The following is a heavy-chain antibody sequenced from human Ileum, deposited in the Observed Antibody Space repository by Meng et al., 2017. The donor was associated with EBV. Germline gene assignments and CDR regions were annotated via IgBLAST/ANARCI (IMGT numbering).Heavy chain of an antibody. CDR3: ARGRRNEPLFDY. D-gene: IGHD1-14*01. Sequence: QVQLVQSGAEGRKPGFSVKVACKTSGDSFSTQTFSWVRQAPGQGLEWMGGLIAVFDKTKAAPRFQDRVTFTADESTSTAYMELSSLTFDDTAVYFCARGRRNEPLFDYWGQGTLVTVSS. J-gene: IGHJ4*02. CDR1: GDSFSTQT. CDR2: LIAVFDKT. V-gene: IGHV1-69*13.